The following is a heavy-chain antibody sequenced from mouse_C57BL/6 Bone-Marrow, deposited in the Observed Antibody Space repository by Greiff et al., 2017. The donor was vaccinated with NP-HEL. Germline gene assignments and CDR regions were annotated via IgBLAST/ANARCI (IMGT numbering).Heavy chain of an antibody. V-gene: IGHV5-6*01. J-gene: IGHJ4*01. Sequence: EVNLVESGGDLVKPGGSLKLSCAASGFTFSSYGMSWVRQTPDKRLEWVATISSGGSYTYYPDSVKGRFTISRDNAKNTLYLQMSSLKSEDTAMYYCARQKVYYGNYGYAMDYWGQGTSVTVSS. CDR2: ISSGGSYT. CDR3: ARQKVYYGNYGYAMDY. CDR1: GFTFSSYG. D-gene: IGHD2-1*01.